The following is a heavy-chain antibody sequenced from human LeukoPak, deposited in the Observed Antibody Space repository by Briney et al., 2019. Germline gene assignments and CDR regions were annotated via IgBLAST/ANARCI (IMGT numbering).Heavy chain of an antibody. Sequence: KPSETLSLICAVSGYSIRSGDYWGWIRQSPGKGLEWIGSIYHSGSTHYNPSLKSRVTISVDTSKNQFSLMLSSVTAADTAVYYCARNRSLTTTPGFDHWGQGTLVTVSS. CDR1: GYSIRSGDY. CDR3: ARNRSLTTTPGFDH. CDR2: IYHSGST. J-gene: IGHJ4*02. D-gene: IGHD4-11*01. V-gene: IGHV4-38-2*01.